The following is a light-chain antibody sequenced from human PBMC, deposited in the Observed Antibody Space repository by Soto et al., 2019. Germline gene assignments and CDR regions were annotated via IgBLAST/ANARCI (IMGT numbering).Light chain of an antibody. Sequence: QSALTQPASVSGSPGQSITISCTGTSSDVGAYNYVSWFQQHPGKAPKLMIYEVTNRPSGVSYRFSGSKSGNTASLTISGLQAEDEADYYCSSYTTSSTLVVFGGGTKLTVL. V-gene: IGLV2-14*01. J-gene: IGLJ2*01. CDR1: SSDVGAYNY. CDR3: SSYTTSSTLVV. CDR2: EVT.